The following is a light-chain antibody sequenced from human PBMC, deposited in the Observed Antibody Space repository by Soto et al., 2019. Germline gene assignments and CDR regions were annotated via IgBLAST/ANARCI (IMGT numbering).Light chain of an antibody. Sequence: QSVLTQPPSVSAAPGQTVTISCSGSSFNIGNSYVSWYQQLPGRAPKLLIYDNNKRPSGIPDRFSGSKSGSSATLGITGLQTGDEADYYCGTWDASLSAVVFGRGTQLTVL. J-gene: IGLJ2*01. CDR1: SFNIGNSY. CDR3: GTWDASLSAVV. V-gene: IGLV1-51*01. CDR2: DNN.